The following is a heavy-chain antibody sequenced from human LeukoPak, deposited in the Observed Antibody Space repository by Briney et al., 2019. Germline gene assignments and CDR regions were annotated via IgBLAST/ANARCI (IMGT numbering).Heavy chain of an antibody. J-gene: IGHJ4*02. D-gene: IGHD3-3*01. Sequence: GGSLRLSCAASGFTFSSSAMSWVRQAPGKGLEWVSAISGSGGSTYYADSVKGRFTISRDNSKNTLYLQMNSLRAEDTAVYYCAKDNDFWSGYSVYWGQGTLVTVSS. CDR1: GFTFSSSA. CDR2: ISGSGGST. CDR3: AKDNDFWSGYSVY. V-gene: IGHV3-23*01.